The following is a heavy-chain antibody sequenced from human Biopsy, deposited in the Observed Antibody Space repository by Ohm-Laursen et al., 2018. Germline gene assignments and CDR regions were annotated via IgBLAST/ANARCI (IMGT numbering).Heavy chain of an antibody. CDR1: GFTINSNY. J-gene: IGHJ4*02. CDR2: IYTGDIT. Sequence: RLSCAASGFTINSNYMNWARQAPGKGLEWVSVIYTGDITSYADSVKGRFTISRDISKNALYLHMNSLRAEDRGVYYCVRGLADGVHLNWGQGTLVAVSS. CDR3: VRGLADGVHLN. D-gene: IGHD4-17*01. V-gene: IGHV3-66*01.